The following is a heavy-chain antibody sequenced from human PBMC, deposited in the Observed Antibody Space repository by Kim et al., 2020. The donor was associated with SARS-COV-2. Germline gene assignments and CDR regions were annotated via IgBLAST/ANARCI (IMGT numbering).Heavy chain of an antibody. D-gene: IGHD2-21*01. J-gene: IGHJ4*02. CDR2: IRSKVDGGTA. V-gene: IGHV3-15*01. Sequence: RGSLRLSCAASGFTFTKVWLSWVRQAPGKGLEWVGRIRSKVDGGTADYAAPVKGRFTISRDDSKNTLYLQMNGLRAEDTAFYHCTTDYERIGGLCDGETCYPASLWGQGTLVTVSS. CDR1: GFTFTKVW. CDR3: TTDYERIGGLCDGETCYPASL.